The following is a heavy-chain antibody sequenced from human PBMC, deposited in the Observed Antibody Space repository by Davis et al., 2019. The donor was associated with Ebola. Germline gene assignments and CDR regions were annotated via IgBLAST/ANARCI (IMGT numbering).Heavy chain of an antibody. CDR1: GGSISSSSYY. CDR3: ASSSSPPMYYGMDV. J-gene: IGHJ6*02. D-gene: IGHD2-2*01. CDR2: IYYSGST. Sequence: PSETLSLTCTVSGGSISSSSYYWGWIRQPPGKGLEWIGSIYYSGSTYYNPSLKSRVTISVDTSKNQFSLKLSSVTAADTAVYYCASSSSPPMYYGMDVWGQGTTVTVSS. V-gene: IGHV4-39*07.